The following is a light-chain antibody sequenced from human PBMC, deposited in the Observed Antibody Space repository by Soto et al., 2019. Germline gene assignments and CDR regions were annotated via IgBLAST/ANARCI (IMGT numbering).Light chain of an antibody. CDR3: QSYASRVSAVV. J-gene: IGLJ2*01. V-gene: IGLV1-40*01. CDR2: GNS. CDR1: SSNIGGGYD. Sequence: QPVLTQPPSVSGAPGQRVTISCTGSSSNIGGGYDVHWYLHLPGTTPKLLISGNSNRPSGVPDRVSGSKSGTSASLAITGLRAGDGADYYCQSYASRVSAVVFGGGTKLTVL.